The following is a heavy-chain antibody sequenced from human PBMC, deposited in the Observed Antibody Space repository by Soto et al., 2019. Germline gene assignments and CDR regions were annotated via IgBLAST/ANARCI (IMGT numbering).Heavy chain of an antibody. D-gene: IGHD3-3*01. J-gene: IGHJ6*02. CDR3: AREMTIFGVAPGGGVDV. Sequence: WTWLRQPPGGGLEWIGSIYQTGRTYVIPSLKSRVTMSLDKSKNQFSLNLTSVTAADTALYYCAREMTIFGVAPGGGVDVWGQGTTVTVSS. CDR2: IYQTGRT. V-gene: IGHV4-30-2*01.